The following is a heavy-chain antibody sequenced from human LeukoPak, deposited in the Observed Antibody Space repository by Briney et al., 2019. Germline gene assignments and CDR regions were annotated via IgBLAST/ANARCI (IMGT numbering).Heavy chain of an antibody. D-gene: IGHD3-22*01. V-gene: IGHV4-61*01. J-gene: IGHJ3*02. CDR2: SYYSGST. CDR3: ARDVYKYDSSGSRAFDI. Sequence: PSQTLSLTCTVSGGSISSGSYYWSWIRQPPGKGLEWIGYSYYSGSTNYNPSLKRRVTISVDTSKNQFSLKLSSVTAADTAVYYCARDVYKYDSSGSRAFDIWGQGTMVTVSS. CDR1: GGSISSGSYY.